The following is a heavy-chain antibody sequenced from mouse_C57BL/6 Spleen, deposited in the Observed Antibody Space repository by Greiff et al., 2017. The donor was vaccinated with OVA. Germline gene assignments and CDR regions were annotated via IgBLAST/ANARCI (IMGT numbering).Heavy chain of an antibody. Sequence: VQLKESGPELVKPGASVKISCKASGYSFTDYNMNWVKQSNGKSLEWIGVINPNYGTTSYNQKFKGKATLTVDQSSSTAYMQLNSLTSEDSAVYYCARGGYYGSSPYFDYWGQGTTLTVSS. D-gene: IGHD1-1*01. J-gene: IGHJ2*01. CDR1: GYSFTDYN. CDR3: ARGGYYGSSPYFDY. CDR2: INPNYGTT. V-gene: IGHV1-39*01.